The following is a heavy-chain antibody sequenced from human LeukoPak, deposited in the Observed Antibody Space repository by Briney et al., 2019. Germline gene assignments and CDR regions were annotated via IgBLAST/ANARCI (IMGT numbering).Heavy chain of an antibody. CDR3: AKESTSYHWYFDL. Sequence: PSETLSLTCTVSGGSISNYYWSWIRQPPGKGLEWIGYIYYSGSTNYNPSLKSRVTISVDTSKNQFSLKLSSVTPADTVVYYCAKESTSYHWYFDLWGRGTLVTVSS. CDR2: IYYSGST. V-gene: IGHV4-59*01. J-gene: IGHJ2*01. CDR1: GGSISNYY.